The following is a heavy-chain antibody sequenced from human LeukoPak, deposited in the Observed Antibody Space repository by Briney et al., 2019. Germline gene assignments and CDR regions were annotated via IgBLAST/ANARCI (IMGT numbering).Heavy chain of an antibody. D-gene: IGHD6-19*01. J-gene: IGHJ5*02. CDR3: ARGKIAVAGLFWFDP. V-gene: IGHV3-53*01. CDR1: GFTVSNNY. Sequence: GGSLRLSCAASGFTVSNNYMSWVRQAPGKGLEWVSLIYSGGNTYYADSVKGRFTISRDNSKNTLYLQMNSLRAEDTAVYYCARGKIAVAGLFWFDPWGQGTLVTVSS. CDR2: IYSGGNT.